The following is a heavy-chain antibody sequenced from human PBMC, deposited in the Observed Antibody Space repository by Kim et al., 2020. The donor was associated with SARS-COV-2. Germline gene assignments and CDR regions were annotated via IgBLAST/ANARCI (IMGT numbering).Heavy chain of an antibody. CDR3: ARGEQWLASRNWFDP. CDR1: GFTFSSYG. J-gene: IGHJ5*02. CDR2: ISYDGSNK. V-gene: IGHV3-30*03. D-gene: IGHD6-19*01. Sequence: GGSLRLSCAASGFTFSSYGMHWVRQAPGKGLEWVAVISYDGSNKYYADSVKGRFTISRDNSKNTLYLQMNSLRAEDTAVYYCARGEQWLASRNWFDPWGQGTLVTVSS.